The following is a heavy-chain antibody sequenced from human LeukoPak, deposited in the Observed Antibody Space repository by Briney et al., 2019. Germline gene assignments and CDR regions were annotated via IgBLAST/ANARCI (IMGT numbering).Heavy chain of an antibody. CDR3: GKEGGA. CDR2: IGGRGSST. J-gene: IGHJ5*02. Sequence: GGSLRLSCSASGFRFSDFTMTWVRQAPGKGPEWVSAIGGRGSSTYYADSVGGRFTISRGNSKDMVYLQMNSLRVEDTATYYCGKEGGAWGQGTKVTVSS. D-gene: IGHD3-16*01. V-gene: IGHV3-23*01. CDR1: GFRFSDFT.